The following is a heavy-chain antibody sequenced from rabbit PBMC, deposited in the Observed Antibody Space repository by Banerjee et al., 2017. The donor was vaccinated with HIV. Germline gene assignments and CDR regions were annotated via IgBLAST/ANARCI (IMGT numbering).Heavy chain of an antibody. J-gene: IGHJ4*01. CDR2: IDAGSSGST. V-gene: IGHV1S43*01. Sequence: QSLEESGGDLVKPGASLTLTCTASGFDLSSYYYMCWVRQAPGKGLEWIACIDAGSSGSTWYASWVNGRFTISRSTSLNTVDLKMTSLTAADTATYFCARSIVVAGGVSYYFNLWGPGTLVTVS. D-gene: IGHD4-1*01. CDR3: ARSIVVAGGVSYYFNL. CDR1: GFDLSSYYY.